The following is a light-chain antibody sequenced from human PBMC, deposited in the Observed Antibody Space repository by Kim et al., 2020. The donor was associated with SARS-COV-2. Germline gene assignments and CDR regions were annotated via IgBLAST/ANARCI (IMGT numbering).Light chain of an antibody. CDR2: ESS. CDR3: HQYSNSQWT. J-gene: IGKJ1*01. Sequence: DIRLAQSPSTLSASVGERVTITCRASQSLGRSLAWYQQKPGKAPNLLIYESSTLQIGVPSRFSGSGSGTEFTLTISSLQPDDFAAYFCHQYSNSQWTFGPGTKVDIK. CDR1: QSLGRS. V-gene: IGKV1-5*01.